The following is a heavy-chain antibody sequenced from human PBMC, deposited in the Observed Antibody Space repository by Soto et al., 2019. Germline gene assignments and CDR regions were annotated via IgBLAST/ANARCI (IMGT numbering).Heavy chain of an antibody. CDR3: AKGYNGYDAFDS. CDR1: GFTFSSSA. CDR2: INGSGGST. D-gene: IGHD5-12*01. V-gene: IGHV3-23*01. Sequence: GGSLSLSCAASGFTFSSSAMSWVRQAPGKGLEWVSAINGSGGSTYYAESVKGRFTISRDNSKNTLYLQMNSLRAEATAVYYCAKGYNGYDAFDSWGQGTLVTVSS. J-gene: IGHJ4*02.